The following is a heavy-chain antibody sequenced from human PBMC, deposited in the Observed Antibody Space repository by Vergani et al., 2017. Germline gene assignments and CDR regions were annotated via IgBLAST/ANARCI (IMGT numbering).Heavy chain of an antibody. D-gene: IGHD1-1*01. CDR1: GFTFSSND. CDR3: AKEFCGTGNCNGWNHLEV. CDR2: IGVDGDR. Sequence: VESGGGLVQPGGSLRLSCTVSGFTFSSNDFHWVRQTAGKGLEWVSSIGVDGDRYYSDSVKGRLTISRDNGQSYLYLDMDNLRVEDTAVYFCAKEFCGTGNCNGWNHLEVWGEGTSVTVSS. J-gene: IGHJ6*04. V-gene: IGHV3-13*01.